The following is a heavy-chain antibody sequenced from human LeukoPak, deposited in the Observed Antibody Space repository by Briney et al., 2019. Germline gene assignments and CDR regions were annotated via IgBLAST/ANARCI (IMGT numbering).Heavy chain of an antibody. CDR2: INHSGST. J-gene: IGHJ4*02. CDR1: GGSFSGYY. D-gene: IGHD3-10*01. CDR3: ARGTYYYGSGSYYRRHYFDY. V-gene: IGHV4-34*01. Sequence: SETLSLTCAVYGGSFSGYYWSWIRQPPGKGLEWIGEINHSGSTNYNPSLKSRVTISVDTSKNQFSLKLSSVTAADTAVYYCARGTYYYGSGSYYRRHYFDYWGQGTLVTVSS.